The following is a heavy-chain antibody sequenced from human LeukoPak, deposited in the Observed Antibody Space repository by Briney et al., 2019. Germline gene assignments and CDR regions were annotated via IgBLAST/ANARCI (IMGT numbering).Heavy chain of an antibody. CDR2: INHSGST. CDR1: GGSFSGYY. D-gene: IGHD2-15*01. CDR3: ARPHRGPFAFDI. J-gene: IGHJ3*02. V-gene: IGHV4-34*01. Sequence: PSETLSLTCAVYGGSFSGYYWSWIRQPPGEGLEWIGEINHSGSTNYNPSLKSRVTISEDTSKNQFSLKLSSVTAADTAMYYCARPHRGPFAFDIWGQGTMVTVSS.